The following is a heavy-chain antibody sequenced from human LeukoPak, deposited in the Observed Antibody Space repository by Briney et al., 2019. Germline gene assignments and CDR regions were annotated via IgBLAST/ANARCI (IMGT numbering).Heavy chain of an antibody. J-gene: IGHJ4*02. Sequence: SETLSLTCAVYGGSFSGYYWSWIRQPPGKGLDWIGEINHSGSTNYNPSLKSRVTISVDTSKNQFSLKLSSVTAADTAVYYCARAFKGYDSSGYYEDLYYFDYWGQGTLVTVSS. D-gene: IGHD3-22*01. CDR1: GGSFSGYY. CDR2: INHSGST. CDR3: ARAFKGYDSSGYYEDLYYFDY. V-gene: IGHV4-34*01.